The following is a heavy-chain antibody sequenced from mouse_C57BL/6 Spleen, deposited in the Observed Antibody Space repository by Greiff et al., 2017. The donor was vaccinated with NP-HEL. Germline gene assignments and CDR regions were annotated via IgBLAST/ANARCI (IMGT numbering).Heavy chain of an antibody. Sequence: QVQLQQPGTELVKPGASVKLSCKASGYTFTSYWMQWVKQRPGQGLEWIGNINPSNGGTNYNEKFKSKATLTVDTSSSTAYMQISSLTSEDSAVYYCARSDYSSNPQYAGWGEGALVTVAA. V-gene: IGHV1-53*01. D-gene: IGHD1-1*01. CDR1: GYTFTSYW. CDR2: INPSNGGT. J-gene: IGHJ3*01. CDR3: ARSDYSSNPQYAG.